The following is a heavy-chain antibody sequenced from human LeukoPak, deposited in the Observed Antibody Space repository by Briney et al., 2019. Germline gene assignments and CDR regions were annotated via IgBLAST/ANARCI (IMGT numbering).Heavy chain of an antibody. J-gene: IGHJ6*03. CDR2: IYYTGDA. CDR1: GGSIDSTSYF. Sequence: SETLSLTCSVSGGSIDSTSYFWGWVRQPPGKGLEWIGSIYYTGDAYYNPSLKSRVTISIDTSKNQLSLKLTSVTAADTAVYYCARRRGCSSTSCLLYYYYYYMDVWGKGTTVTVSS. V-gene: IGHV4-39*07. CDR3: ARRRGCSSTSCLLYYYYYYMDV. D-gene: IGHD2-2*01.